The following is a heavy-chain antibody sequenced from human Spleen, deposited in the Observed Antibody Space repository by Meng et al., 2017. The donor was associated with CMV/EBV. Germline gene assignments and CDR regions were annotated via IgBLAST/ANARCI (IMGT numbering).Heavy chain of an antibody. CDR2: INPSGGST. V-gene: IGHV1-46*01. CDR3: AREIAARPTFDY. CDR1: GYTFTSYY. Sequence: CKASGYTFTSYYMHWVRQAPGQGLEWMGIINPSGGSTSYAQKFQGRVTMTRDTSTSTVYMELSSLRSEDTAVYYCAREIAARPTFDYWGQGTLVTVSS. J-gene: IGHJ4*02. D-gene: IGHD6-6*01.